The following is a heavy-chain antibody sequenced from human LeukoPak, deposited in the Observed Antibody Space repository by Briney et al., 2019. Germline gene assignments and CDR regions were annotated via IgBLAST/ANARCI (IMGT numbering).Heavy chain of an antibody. CDR1: GGSISRGRYY. D-gene: IGHD2-21*02. J-gene: IGHJ4*02. CDR2: IYSSGST. Sequence: SQTLSLTCTVSGGSISRGRYYWSWIRQPAGKGLEWIGRIYSSGSTNYNPSLKSRVTISVDTSKNQFSLKLSSVTAADTAVYYCARGSRGYPHNSTVVVTAGPFDYWGQGTLVTVSS. CDR3: ARGSRGYPHNSTVVVTAGPFDY. V-gene: IGHV4-61*02.